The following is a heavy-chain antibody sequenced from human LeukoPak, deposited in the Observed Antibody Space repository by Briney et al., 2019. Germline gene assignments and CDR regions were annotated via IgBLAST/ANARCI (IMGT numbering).Heavy chain of an antibody. CDR2: IKQDGNEK. V-gene: IGHV3-7*01. J-gene: IGHJ4*02. CDR3: ARDTLGEGEDANYAVYYFDY. Sequence: GGSLRLSCAASGLRFNTYWMSWVRQAPGKGLEWGANIKQDGNEKYYADSVKGRFTISRDNGKNSLDLQMNSLRADDTAVYYCARDTLGEGEDANYAVYYFDYWGQGTVVTVPS. D-gene: IGHD4/OR15-4a*01. CDR1: GLRFNTYW.